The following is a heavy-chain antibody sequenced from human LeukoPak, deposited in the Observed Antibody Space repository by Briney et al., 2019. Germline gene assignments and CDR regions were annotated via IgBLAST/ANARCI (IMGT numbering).Heavy chain of an antibody. CDR2: ISGSGSTI. CDR1: GFTFSDYY. V-gene: IGHV3-11*01. J-gene: IGHJ4*02. CDR3: ARVNINNWHSCDY. D-gene: IGHD1-1*01. Sequence: GRSLRLSCAASGFTFSDYYMSWIRQTPGKGLEWVSYISGSGSTIFYADSVKGRFIISRDNTKNSLYLQLNSLRAGDTAVYYCARVNINNWHSCDYWGQGTLVTVSS.